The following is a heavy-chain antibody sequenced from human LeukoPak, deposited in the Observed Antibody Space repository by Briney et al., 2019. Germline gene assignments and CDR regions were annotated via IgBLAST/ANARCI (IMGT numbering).Heavy chain of an antibody. V-gene: IGHV2-5*02. Sequence: SGPTLVKSTQTLTLTCTFSGFSLTTSGVGVGWIRQPPGKALEWLALIYWDDDKRYRPSLKSRLTITKDTSKNQVVLTMSNMDPVDTATYYCAHRMFSRGDTSHYYTFYFDYWGQGTLVTVSS. CDR3: AHRMFSRGDTSHYYTFYFDY. D-gene: IGHD3-22*01. J-gene: IGHJ4*02. CDR1: GFSLTTSGVG. CDR2: IYWDDDK.